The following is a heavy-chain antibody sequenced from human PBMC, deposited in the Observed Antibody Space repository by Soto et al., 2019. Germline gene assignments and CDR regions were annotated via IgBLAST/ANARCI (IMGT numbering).Heavy chain of an antibody. J-gene: IGHJ5*02. V-gene: IGHV1-58*01. CDR3: AAGEDYGSGSWSDNWFDP. CDR2: IVVGSGNT. D-gene: IGHD3-10*01. Sequence: QMQLVQSGPEVKKPGTSVKVSCKASGFTFTSSAVQWVRQARGQRLEWIGWIVVGSGNTNYAQKFQERVTITRDMSTSTAYMELSSLRSEDTAVYYCAAGEDYGSGSWSDNWFDPWGQGTLVTVSS. CDR1: GFTFTSSA.